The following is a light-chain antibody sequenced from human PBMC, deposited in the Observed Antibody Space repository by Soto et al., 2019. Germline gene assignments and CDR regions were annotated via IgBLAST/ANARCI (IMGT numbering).Light chain of an antibody. CDR1: QGIANY. Sequence: DIPMTQSPSSLSASVGDRVTITCRASQGIANYLAWYQQKPGKVPKLLIYGASTLQSGVPSRFSGSGSGTDFTLTISSLQPEDVASYYCQKYNSAPYTFGQGTKLEIK. V-gene: IGKV1-27*01. CDR2: GAS. CDR3: QKYNSAPYT. J-gene: IGKJ2*01.